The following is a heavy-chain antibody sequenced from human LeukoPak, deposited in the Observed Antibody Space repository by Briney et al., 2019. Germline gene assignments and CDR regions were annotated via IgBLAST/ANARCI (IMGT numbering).Heavy chain of an antibody. Sequence: PGGSLRLSCAASGFTFSSHAMSWVRQAPGQGLEWVSAISGSGGSTYYADSVKGRFTISRDNSKNSLYLQMNSLRTEATALYYCAKGTVTTFLVDVWGQGTTVTVSS. D-gene: IGHD2/OR15-2a*01. CDR2: ISGSGGST. CDR1: GFTFSSHA. V-gene: IGHV3-43*02. J-gene: IGHJ6*02. CDR3: AKGTVTTFLVDV.